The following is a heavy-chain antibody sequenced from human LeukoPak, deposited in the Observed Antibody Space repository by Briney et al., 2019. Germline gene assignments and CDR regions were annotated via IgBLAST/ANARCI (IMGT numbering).Heavy chain of an antibody. V-gene: IGHV1-2*06. CDR1: GYTFNVFY. D-gene: IGHD3-16*01. Sequence: GASVKVSCKASGYTFNVFYIHWVRQAPGQGLEWMGQINPKSGGTNYAQKFQGRVNMTRDTSIITAYMELRSLTSDDTAVYYCARVGPEVREIIFDYWGQGTLVTVSS. CDR2: INPKSGGT. CDR3: ARVGPEVREIIFDY. J-gene: IGHJ4*02.